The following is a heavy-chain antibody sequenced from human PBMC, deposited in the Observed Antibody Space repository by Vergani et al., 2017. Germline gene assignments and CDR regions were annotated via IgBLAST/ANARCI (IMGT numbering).Heavy chain of an antibody. Sequence: QLQLQQSGPGLVKPSETLFLTCTVSADSISSGSYYWGWIRQPPGKSLEWIGSIYYSGLTYYNPSLKSRVAISVDTSKNQFSLKLNSVTAADTAVYYCGIVADFYGLGSRLLDLWGQGILVTVSS. CDR1: ADSISSGSYY. D-gene: IGHD3-10*01. CDR3: GIVADFYGLGSRLLDL. V-gene: IGHV4-39*07. J-gene: IGHJ5*02. CDR2: IYYSGLT.